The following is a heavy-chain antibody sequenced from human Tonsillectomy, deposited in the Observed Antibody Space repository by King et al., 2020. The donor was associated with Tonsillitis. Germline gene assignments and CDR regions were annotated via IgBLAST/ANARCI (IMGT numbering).Heavy chain of an antibody. D-gene: IGHD3-22*01. CDR2: IYYSAKT. J-gene: IGHJ4*02. Sequence: QLQESGPGLVKPSQTLSLTCTVSGGSISSGDHYWNWIRQYPGKGLEWIGYIYYSAKTYYHPSLKSRVTISAYTSKNQFSLRVNSVTAADTAVYYCARANYHFETSGYHPYFDYWGQGTLVTVSS. CDR1: GGSISSGDHY. V-gene: IGHV4-31*03. CDR3: ARANYHFETSGYHPYFDY.